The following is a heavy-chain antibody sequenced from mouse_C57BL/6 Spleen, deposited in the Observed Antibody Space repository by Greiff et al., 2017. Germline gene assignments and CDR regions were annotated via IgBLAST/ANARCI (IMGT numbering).Heavy chain of an antibody. Sequence: EVQLQQSGPELVKPGASVKMSCKASGYTFTDYNMHWVKQSHGKSLEWIGYINPNNGGTSYNQKFKGKATLTVNTSSSTAYMERRSLTSEDSAVYYCARAYYGSSRAMDYWGQGTSVTVSS. CDR1: GYTFTDYN. V-gene: IGHV1-22*01. CDR3: ARAYYGSSRAMDY. J-gene: IGHJ4*01. D-gene: IGHD1-1*01. CDR2: INPNNGGT.